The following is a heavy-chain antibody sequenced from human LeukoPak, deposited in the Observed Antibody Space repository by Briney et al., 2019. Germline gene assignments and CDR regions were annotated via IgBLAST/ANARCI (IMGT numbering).Heavy chain of an antibody. CDR2: ISSSSDYI. CDR1: GFTFRAYT. D-gene: IGHD2-15*01. J-gene: IGHJ4*02. V-gene: IGHV3-21*01. CDR3: ARDLKGHYCSGGSCYRPYYFDY. Sequence: GGPLRVSCVASGFTFRAYTMNWVRQAPGKGLEWVSSISSSSDYIYYADSVKGRFTISRDNAKNSLYLQMSSLRAEDTAVYYCARDLKGHYCSGGSCYRPYYFDYWGQGTLVTVSS.